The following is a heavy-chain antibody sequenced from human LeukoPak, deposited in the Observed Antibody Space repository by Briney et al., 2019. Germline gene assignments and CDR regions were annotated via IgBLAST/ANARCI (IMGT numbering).Heavy chain of an antibody. CDR1: GFTFSSYA. CDR3: AKGDPKYYDFWSGYYTYYYYMDV. Sequence: PGGSLRLSCAASGFTFSSYAMSWVRQAPGKGLEWVSAISGSGGSTYYADSVKGRFTISRDNSKNALYLQMNSLRAEDTAVYYCAKGDPKYYDFWSGYYTYYYYMDVWGKGTTVTVSS. J-gene: IGHJ6*03. V-gene: IGHV3-23*01. D-gene: IGHD3-3*01. CDR2: ISGSGGST.